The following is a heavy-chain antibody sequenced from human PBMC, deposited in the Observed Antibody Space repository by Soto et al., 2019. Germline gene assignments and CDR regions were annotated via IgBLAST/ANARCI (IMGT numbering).Heavy chain of an antibody. CDR1: GSTFSSYG. V-gene: IGHV3-30*18. Sequence: GGSLRLSCAASGSTFSSYGMHWVRQAPGKGLEWVAVISYDGSNKYYADSVKGRFTISRDNSKNTLYLQMNSLRAEDTAVYYCAKYCSSTSCGGFDYWGQGTLVTVSS. D-gene: IGHD2-2*01. CDR3: AKYCSSTSCGGFDY. CDR2: ISYDGSNK. J-gene: IGHJ4*02.